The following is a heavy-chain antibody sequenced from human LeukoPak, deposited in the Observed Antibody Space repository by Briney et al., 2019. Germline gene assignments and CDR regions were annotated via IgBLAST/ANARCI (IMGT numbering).Heavy chain of an antibody. CDR2: ISPDSGGT. V-gene: IGHV1-2*02. Sequence: ASVKVSCKASGYTFTGYYVHWLRQAPGQGLEWMGWISPDSGGTNYAQKFQGRVTMTRDTSISTAYMELSSLRSDDMAVYYCARGRSRSWYVYWGQGTLVTVSS. CDR3: ARGRSRSWYVY. J-gene: IGHJ4*02. D-gene: IGHD6-13*01. CDR1: GYTFTGYY.